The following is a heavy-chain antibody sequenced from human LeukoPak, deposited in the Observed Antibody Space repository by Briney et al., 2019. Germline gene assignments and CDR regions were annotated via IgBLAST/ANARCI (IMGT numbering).Heavy chain of an antibody. J-gene: IGHJ4*02. CDR2: IYYSGST. CDR1: GGSISSSSYY. V-gene: IGHV4-39*01. Sequence: SETLSFTCTVSGGSISSSSYYWGWIRQPPGKGLEWIGSIYYSGSTYYNPSLKSRVTISVDTSKNQFSLKLSSVTAADTAVYYCAIQSSSWGYFDYWGQGTLVTVSS. D-gene: IGHD6-13*01. CDR3: AIQSSSWGYFDY.